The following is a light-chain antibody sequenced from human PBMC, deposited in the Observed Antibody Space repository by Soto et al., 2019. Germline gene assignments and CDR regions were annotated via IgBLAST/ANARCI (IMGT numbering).Light chain of an antibody. V-gene: IGLV2-14*01. Sequence: QSALTQPASVSGSPGQSITISCTGTSSDVGDFKYVSWYQQQPGKAPKLMIYDVGNRPSGVSIRFSGSKSGSTASLTIAGRQAEDEADYSCSSFSSSTTRVFGTGTKLTVL. CDR1: SSDVGDFKY. J-gene: IGLJ1*01. CDR3: SSFSSSTTRV. CDR2: DVG.